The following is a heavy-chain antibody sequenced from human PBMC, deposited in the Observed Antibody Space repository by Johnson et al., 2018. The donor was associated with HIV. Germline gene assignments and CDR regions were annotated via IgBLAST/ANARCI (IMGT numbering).Heavy chain of an antibody. J-gene: IGHJ3*02. Sequence: EVQLVESGGGLVQPGGSLRLACAASGFTFSSYAMSWVRQAPGKGLEWVSAISGSGGDTYYADSVKGRFTISRDDSKNTLYLQMNRLTAEDTAVYYCARAPGFSRAFDIWGQGTMVTVSS. CDR2: ISGSGGDT. V-gene: IGHV3-23*04. CDR1: GFTFSSYA. D-gene: IGHD3-10*01. CDR3: ARAPGFSRAFDI.